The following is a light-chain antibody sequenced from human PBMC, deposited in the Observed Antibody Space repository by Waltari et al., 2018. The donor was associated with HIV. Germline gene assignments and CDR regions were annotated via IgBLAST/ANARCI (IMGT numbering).Light chain of an antibody. CDR2: DVT. CDR3: CSYAGGYTLV. Sequence: QSALTQPRSVSGSPGQSVTISCTGTSSDVGGYNYVSWYQQHPGKAPKLMIYDVTKRPSGVADRFSASKSGNTASLTISGLQAEDEADYFCCSYAGGYTLVFGGGTKLTVL. CDR1: SSDVGGYNY. J-gene: IGLJ3*02. V-gene: IGLV2-11*01.